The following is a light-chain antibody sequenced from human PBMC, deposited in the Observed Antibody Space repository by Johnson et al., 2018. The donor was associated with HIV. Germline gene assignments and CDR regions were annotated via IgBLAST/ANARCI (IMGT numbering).Light chain of an antibody. CDR1: SSNIGNNY. Sequence: QSVLTQPPSVSAAPGQKVTISCSGSSSNIGNNYVSWYQQLPGTAPKLLIYDNNKRPSGIPDRFSGSKSGTSATLGITGLTTGDDADYYCGTWDSSLSASYVFGTGTKVTVL. J-gene: IGLJ1*01. CDR2: DNN. CDR3: GTWDSSLSASYV. V-gene: IGLV1-51*01.